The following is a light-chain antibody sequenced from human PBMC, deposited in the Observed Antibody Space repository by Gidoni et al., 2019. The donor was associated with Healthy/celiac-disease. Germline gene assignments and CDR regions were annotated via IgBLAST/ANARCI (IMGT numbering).Light chain of an antibody. V-gene: IGKV3-15*01. CDR1: QSVSSN. CDR2: GAS. CDR3: QQYNNWPWT. J-gene: IGKJ1*01. Sequence: EIVMTQSPATLSVSPGERATCSCRASQSVSSNLAWYQQKPGQAPRLLIYGASTRATGIPARFSGSGSGTEFTLTISSLQSEDFAVYYCQQYNNWPWTFGQGTKVEIK.